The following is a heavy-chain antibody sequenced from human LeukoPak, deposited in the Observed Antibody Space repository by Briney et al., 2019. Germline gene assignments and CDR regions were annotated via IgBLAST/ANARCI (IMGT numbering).Heavy chain of an antibody. V-gene: IGHV3-21*01. Sequence: GGSLRLSPAASGFTFSSSRTNWVRQAPGKGLDWVSYISIRRTYIYYADSVKGRFTISRDNAKNSLYLQMNSLRAEDTAVYYCARGDSSGNTDYWGQGTLVSVSS. J-gene: IGHJ4*02. CDR2: ISIRRTYI. CDR3: ARGDSSGNTDY. CDR1: GFTFSSSR. D-gene: IGHD3-22*01.